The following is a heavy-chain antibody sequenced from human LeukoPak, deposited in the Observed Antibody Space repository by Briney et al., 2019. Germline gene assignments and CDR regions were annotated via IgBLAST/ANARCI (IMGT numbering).Heavy chain of an antibody. Sequence: GGSLRLSCAASGFTFSTYSMNWARQAPGKGLEWVSYISSDSNTIYYADSVKGRFTISRDNAKSSLYLQMSSLRAEDTAIYYCARDQLAYSGYDTLFAYWGQGTLVTVSS. CDR1: GFTFSTYS. CDR2: ISSDSNTI. D-gene: IGHD5-12*01. J-gene: IGHJ4*02. CDR3: ARDQLAYSGYDTLFAY. V-gene: IGHV3-48*01.